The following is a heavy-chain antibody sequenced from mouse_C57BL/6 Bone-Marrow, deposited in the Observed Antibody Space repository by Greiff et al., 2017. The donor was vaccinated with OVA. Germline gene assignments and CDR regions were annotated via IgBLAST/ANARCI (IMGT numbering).Heavy chain of an antibody. CDR3: ARWLCGLDY. CDR2: INPNNGGT. Sequence: VQLQQSGPVLVKPGASVKMSCKASGYTFTDYNMHWVKQSHGQSLEWIGYINPNNGGTSYNQKFKGKATLTVNKSSSTAYMELRSLTSEDSAVYYCARWLCGLDYWGQGTTLTVSS. V-gene: IGHV1-22*01. J-gene: IGHJ2*01. CDR1: GYTFTDYN.